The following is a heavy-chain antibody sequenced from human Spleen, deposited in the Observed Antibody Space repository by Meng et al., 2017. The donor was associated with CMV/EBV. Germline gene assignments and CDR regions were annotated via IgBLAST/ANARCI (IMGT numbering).Heavy chain of an antibody. Sequence: QCQDPGPGLVKPSETLSLTCTVSGGPINSSSYYWGWIRQPPGKGLEWIGSIYYSGRTYYNPSLKSRVTISVDTSKNQFSLKLSSVTAADTAVYYCARPIAAAGWFDPWGQGTLVTVSS. CDR1: GGPINSSSYY. D-gene: IGHD6-13*01. V-gene: IGHV4-39*01. CDR3: ARPIAAAGWFDP. J-gene: IGHJ5*02. CDR2: IYYSGRT.